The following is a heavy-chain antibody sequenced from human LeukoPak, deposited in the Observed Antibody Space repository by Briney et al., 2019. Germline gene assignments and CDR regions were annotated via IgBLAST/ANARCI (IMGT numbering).Heavy chain of an antibody. CDR1: GFTFSNAW. V-gene: IGHV3-15*01. Sequence: GGSLRLSCAASGFTFSNAWMSWVRQTPGKGLEWIGRIKTRTDGGTTHFAAPVEGRFTISRDDSKNTLYLQMNSLRVEDTAVYYCAKDRTELGDFVDYWGQGTLVSVSS. D-gene: IGHD2-21*02. J-gene: IGHJ4*02. CDR2: IKTRTDGGTT. CDR3: AKDRTELGDFVDY.